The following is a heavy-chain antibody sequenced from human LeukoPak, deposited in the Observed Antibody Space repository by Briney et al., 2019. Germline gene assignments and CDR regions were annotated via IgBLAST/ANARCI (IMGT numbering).Heavy chain of an antibody. CDR1: GYTFSTYR. Sequence: GGPLRLSCAASGYTFSTYRMHCIRRGPGKGLVWVSRINEDGSSTSYADSVRGRFTISRDNAKKTLYLKMISLRAEDTAVYYCTRDTFGARDSWGQGTLVTVSS. CDR3: TRDTFGARDS. D-gene: IGHD3-10*01. V-gene: IGHV3-74*01. CDR2: INEDGSST. J-gene: IGHJ4*02.